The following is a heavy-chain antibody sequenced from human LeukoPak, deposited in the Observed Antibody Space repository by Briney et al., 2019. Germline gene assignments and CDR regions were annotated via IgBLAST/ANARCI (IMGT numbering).Heavy chain of an antibody. CDR2: INHSGST. CDR1: GGSFSGYY. D-gene: IGHD4-17*01. Sequence: SETLSLTCAVYGGSFSGYYWSWIRQPPGKGLEWIGEINHSGSTNYNPPLKSRVTISVDTSKNQFSLKLSSVTAADTAVYYCARGVWHGDYYFDYWGQGTLVTVSS. J-gene: IGHJ4*02. V-gene: IGHV4-34*01. CDR3: ARGVWHGDYYFDY.